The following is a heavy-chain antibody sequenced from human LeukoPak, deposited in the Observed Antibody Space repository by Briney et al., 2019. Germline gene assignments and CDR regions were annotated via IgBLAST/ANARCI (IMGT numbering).Heavy chain of an antibody. D-gene: IGHD2-2*01. CDR2: INHSGST. Sequence: SETLSLTCAVYGGSFSGYYWSWIRQPPGKGLEWIGKINHSGSTNYNPSLKSRVTISVDTSKNQFSLKLSSVTAADTAVYYCARGGVVGTLDYWGQGTLVTVSS. CDR3: ARGGVVGTLDY. V-gene: IGHV4-34*01. CDR1: GGSFSGYY. J-gene: IGHJ4*02.